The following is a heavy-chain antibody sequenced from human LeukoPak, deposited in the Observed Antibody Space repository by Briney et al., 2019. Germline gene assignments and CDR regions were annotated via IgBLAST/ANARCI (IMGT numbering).Heavy chain of an antibody. J-gene: IGHJ4*02. CDR1: GGSISSHS. Sequence: SVTLSLTCIVSGGSISSHSWSWIGPPPGKGLDVMGYTYYSGSTNYNPSLKSRVTISVDTSKNQFSLKLRSVSAADTAVYCCARSPSPTLPFDYWGQGTLVTVSS. V-gene: IGHV4-59*11. CDR2: TYYSGST. CDR3: ARSPSPTLPFDY.